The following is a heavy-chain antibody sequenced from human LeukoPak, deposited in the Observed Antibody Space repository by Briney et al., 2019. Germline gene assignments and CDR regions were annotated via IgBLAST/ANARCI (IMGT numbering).Heavy chain of an antibody. J-gene: IGHJ4*02. V-gene: IGHV3-23*01. CDR1: GFTFSTSA. CDR2: ISVSGYST. D-gene: IGHD3-3*01. Sequence: HPGASLRLSCAASGFTFSTSAMGWVRQAPGKGLEWVSGISVSGYSTYYAESVKGRFTISRDNSKNTLYLQMNSLRAGDTAVYYCAKIFGVVMLTEFDYWGQGTVVTVSS. CDR3: AKIFGVVMLTEFDY.